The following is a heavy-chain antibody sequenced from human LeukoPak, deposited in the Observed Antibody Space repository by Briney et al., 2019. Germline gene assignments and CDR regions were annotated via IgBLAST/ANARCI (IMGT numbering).Heavy chain of an antibody. J-gene: IGHJ5*01. Sequence: PSETLSLTCTVSGGSISSYYWSWIRQPPGKGLEWIGYIYYSGSTNYNPSLKSRVTISVDTSKNQFSLKLSSVTAADTAVYYCARRPLSTKGFDSWGQGTLVTVSS. D-gene: IGHD2/OR15-2a*01. CDR1: GGSISSYY. CDR2: IYYSGST. CDR3: ARRPLSTKGFDS. V-gene: IGHV4-59*01.